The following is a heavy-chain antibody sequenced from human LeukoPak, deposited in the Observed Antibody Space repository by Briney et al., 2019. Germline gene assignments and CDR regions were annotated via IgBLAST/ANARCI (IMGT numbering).Heavy chain of an antibody. Sequence: SETLSLTCTVSGGSISSYYRNWMRQSPGKGLEWIGYILDSGRTNYNPSLKSRVTISVDTSKNQFSLKLSSVTAADTAVYYCASTLFRLGYENWGRGTLVTVSS. CDR1: GGSISSYY. J-gene: IGHJ4*02. CDR3: ASTLFRLGYEN. CDR2: ILDSGRT. V-gene: IGHV4-4*09. D-gene: IGHD6-13*01.